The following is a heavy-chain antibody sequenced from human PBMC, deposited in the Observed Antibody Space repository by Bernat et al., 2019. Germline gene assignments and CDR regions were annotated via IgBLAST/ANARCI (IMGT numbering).Heavy chain of an antibody. CDR2: ISGIGGTR. Sequence: EVQLLESGGGLVQPGGSLRLSCTASGFTFSSYGLNWVRQTPGKGLEWVSVISGIGGTRNYADSVKGRFTISRDNSNNTLYLETNSLRADDTAMYFCAECSIDFGGAFDSWGQGTLVTVSS. CDR3: AECSIDFGGAFDS. D-gene: IGHD3-16*01. CDR1: GFTFSSYG. J-gene: IGHJ4*02. V-gene: IGHV3-23*01.